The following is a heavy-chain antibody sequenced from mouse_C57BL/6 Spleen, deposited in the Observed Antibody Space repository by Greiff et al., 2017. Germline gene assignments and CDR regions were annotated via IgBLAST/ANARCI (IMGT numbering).Heavy chain of an antibody. CDR1: GFTFSDYY. Sequence: EVQLQESEGGLVQPGSSMKLSCTASGFTFSDYYMAWVRQVPEKGLEWVANINYDGSSTYYLDSLKSRFIISRDNAKNILYLQMSSLKSEDTATYYCARASYDGYYSYYFDYWGQGTTLTVSS. V-gene: IGHV5-16*01. CDR2: INYDGSST. D-gene: IGHD2-3*01. J-gene: IGHJ2*01. CDR3: ARASYDGYYSYYFDY.